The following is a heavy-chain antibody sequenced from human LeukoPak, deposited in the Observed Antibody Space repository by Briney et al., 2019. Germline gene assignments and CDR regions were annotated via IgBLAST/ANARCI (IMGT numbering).Heavy chain of an antibody. CDR3: ARVDVGSSGSLYFDY. J-gene: IGHJ4*02. D-gene: IGHD6-19*01. CDR1: GGSSSSSSYY. Sequence: SETLPLTCTVSGGSSSSSSYYWDWIRQPPGKGLEWIGSIYYSGSTYYNPSLKSRVTISVDTSKNQFSLKLSSVTAADTAVYYCARVDVGSSGSLYFDYWGQGTLVTVSS. V-gene: IGHV4-39*01. CDR2: IYYSGST.